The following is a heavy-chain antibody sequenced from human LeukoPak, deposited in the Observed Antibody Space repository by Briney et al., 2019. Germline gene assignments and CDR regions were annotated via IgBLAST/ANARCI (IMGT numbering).Heavy chain of an antibody. Sequence: GGSLRLSCAASGFTFSSYSMNWVRQAPGKGLEWVSYISSSSSTIYYADSVKGRFTISRDNAKNSLYLQMNSLRAEDTAVYYCARDYCRSTSSYALDYYYYMDVWGKGTTVTVSS. CDR3: ARDYCRSTSSYALDYYYYMDV. V-gene: IGHV3-48*01. J-gene: IGHJ6*03. CDR1: GFTFSSYS. CDR2: ISSSSSTI. D-gene: IGHD2-2*01.